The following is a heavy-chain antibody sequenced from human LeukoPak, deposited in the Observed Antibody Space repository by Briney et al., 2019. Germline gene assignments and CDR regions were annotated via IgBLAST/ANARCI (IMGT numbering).Heavy chain of an antibody. J-gene: IGHJ4*02. CDR2: INHSGST. V-gene: IGHV4-34*01. CDR3: ARSSKEATIDY. Sequence: PSETLSVTCAVYGGSFSGYYWSWIRQPPGKGLEWIGEINHSGSTNYNPSLKSRVTISVDTSKNQFSLKLSSVTAADTAVYYCARSSKEATIDYWGQGTLVTVSS. CDR1: GGSFSGYY. D-gene: IGHD5-12*01.